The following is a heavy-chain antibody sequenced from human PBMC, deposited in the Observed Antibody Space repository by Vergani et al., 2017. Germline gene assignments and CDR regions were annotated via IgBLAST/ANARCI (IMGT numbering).Heavy chain of an antibody. V-gene: IGHV3-30*02. CDR3: ANSVIAGNVGVAYFGMDV. Sequence: QVQILQSGGGVVQPGGSLRLSCTLSGFTLNTYGIHWVRQAPGKGLEWVSFIRDDGRSEYSGYSVKGRFTISRDKSQNTVNLQMNSLRTEDTAVYFGANSVIAGNVGVAYFGMDVWGRGTTVTVSS. J-gene: IGHJ6*02. CDR2: IRDDGRSE. D-gene: IGHD2/OR15-2a*01. CDR1: GFTLNTYG.